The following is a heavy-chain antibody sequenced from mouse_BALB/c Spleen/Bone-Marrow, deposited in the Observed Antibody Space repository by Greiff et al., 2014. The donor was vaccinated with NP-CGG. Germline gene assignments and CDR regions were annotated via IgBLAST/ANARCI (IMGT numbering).Heavy chain of an antibody. Sequence: EVMLVESGEDLVKSGGSLKLSCAASGFTFSSYGMSWVRQTPDKRLGWVATITSGGRYTYYPDSVKGRFTISRDNAKNTLYLQMSSLKSEDTAMYYCARRGGEKDYFDYWGQGTTLTVSS. CDR3: ARRGGEKDYFDY. CDR1: GFTFSSYG. CDR2: ITSGGRYT. J-gene: IGHJ2*01. V-gene: IGHV5-6*02.